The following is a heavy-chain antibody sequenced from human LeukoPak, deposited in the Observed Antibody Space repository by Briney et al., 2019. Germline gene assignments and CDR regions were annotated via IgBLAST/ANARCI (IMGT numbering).Heavy chain of an antibody. V-gene: IGHV1-69*13. CDR2: IIPIFGTA. CDR1: GGTFSSYA. Sequence: SVKVSCKASGGTFSSYAISWVRQAPGQGLEWMGGIIPIFGTANYAQKFQGRVTFTADESTSTAYMELSSLRSEDTAVYYCARGGDQLLYYFDYWGQGTLITVSS. J-gene: IGHJ4*02. CDR3: ARGGDQLLYYFDY. D-gene: IGHD2-2*01.